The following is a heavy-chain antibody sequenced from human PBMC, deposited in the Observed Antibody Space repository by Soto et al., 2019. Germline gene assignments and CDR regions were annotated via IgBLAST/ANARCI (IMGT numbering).Heavy chain of an antibody. CDR2: IYSGGST. CDR1: GFSVSSNY. V-gene: IGHV3-53*01. CDR3: ERRDTHFDY. Sequence: EVQLVESGGGLIQPGGSLRLSCAASGFSVSSNYMSWVRQAPGKGLEWVSVIYSGGSTYYADSVRGRFTISRDNPKNTLYLQMTSLRAEYTAMYYCERRDTHFDYWGQGTLVTVSS. J-gene: IGHJ4*02.